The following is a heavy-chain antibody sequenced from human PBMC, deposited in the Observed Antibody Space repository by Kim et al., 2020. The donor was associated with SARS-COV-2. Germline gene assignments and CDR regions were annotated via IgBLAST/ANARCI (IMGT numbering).Heavy chain of an antibody. V-gene: IGHV4-59*01. CDR3: AGLTPHRDTPNGMDV. D-gene: IGHD2-15*01. J-gene: IGHJ6*02. CDR1: GGSISSYY. CDR2: SYYSGST. Sequence: SETLSLTCTVSGGSISSYYWSWIRQPPGKGLEWIGNSYYSGSTNYNSSLKSRVTISVDTSKNKFSLKLSAVTAADTAVYYCAGLTPHRDTPNGMDVWGQGTTVTVSS.